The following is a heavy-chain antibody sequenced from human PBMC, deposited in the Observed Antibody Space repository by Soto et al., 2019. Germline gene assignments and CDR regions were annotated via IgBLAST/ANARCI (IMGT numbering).Heavy chain of an antibody. Sequence: PGGSLRLSCAASGFTFSSYAMSWVRQAPGKGLEWVSAISGSGGSTYYADSVKGRFTISRDNSKNTLYLQMNSLRAEDTAVYYCAKDLGISYYDILTYFDYWGQRTLVTVSS. V-gene: IGHV3-23*01. CDR2: ISGSGGST. CDR1: GFTFSSYA. D-gene: IGHD3-9*01. CDR3: AKDLGISYYDILTYFDY. J-gene: IGHJ4*02.